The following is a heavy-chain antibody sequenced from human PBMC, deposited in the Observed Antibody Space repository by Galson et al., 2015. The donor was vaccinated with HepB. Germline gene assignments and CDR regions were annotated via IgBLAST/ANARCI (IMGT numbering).Heavy chain of an antibody. Sequence: SVKVSCKASGGTFSSYAISWVRQAPGQGLGWMGGIIPILGIANYAQKFQGRVTITADKSTSTAYMELSSLRSEDTAVYYCARADYYGSGSYYNRPTQNQRFDYWGQGTLVTVSS. CDR2: IIPILGIA. J-gene: IGHJ4*02. V-gene: IGHV1-69*10. D-gene: IGHD3-10*01. CDR1: GGTFSSYA. CDR3: ARADYYGSGSYYNRPTQNQRFDY.